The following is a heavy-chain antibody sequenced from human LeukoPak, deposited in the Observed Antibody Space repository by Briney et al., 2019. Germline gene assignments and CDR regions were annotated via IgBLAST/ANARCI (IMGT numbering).Heavy chain of an antibody. J-gene: IGHJ4*02. Sequence: SETLSLTCTVSGGSISSYYWSWIRQPPGKGREWIGYIYYSGTTNYNPSLKCRVTISVDTSKNQFSLKLSSVTAADTAVYYCARWAKGALDYWGQGTLFTVSS. D-gene: IGHD1-26*01. CDR1: GGSISSYY. CDR2: IYYSGTT. V-gene: IGHV4-59*01. CDR3: ARWAKGALDY.